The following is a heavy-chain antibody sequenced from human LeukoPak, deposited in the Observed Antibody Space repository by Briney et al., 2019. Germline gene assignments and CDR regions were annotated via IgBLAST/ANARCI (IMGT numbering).Heavy chain of an antibody. CDR3: AKQTTVTPSSQYLFDY. CDR1: GFTFSSYT. D-gene: IGHD4-17*01. CDR2: ITGSGDST. V-gene: IGHV3-23*01. Sequence: SGGSLSLSCPASGFTFSSYTMNWVRQAPGKGLEWVSAITGSGDSTHYADSVKGRFTISRDNSKNTLYLQMNSLRAEDTAVYYCAKQTTVTPSSQYLFDYWGQGTLVTVSS. J-gene: IGHJ4*02.